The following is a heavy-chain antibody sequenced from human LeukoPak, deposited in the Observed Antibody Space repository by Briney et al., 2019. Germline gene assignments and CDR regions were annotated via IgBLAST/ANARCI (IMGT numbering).Heavy chain of an antibody. CDR1: GFSFSSSG. J-gene: IGHJ4*02. V-gene: IGHV3-21*01. Sequence: EGSLRLSCAASGFSFSSSGIKWVRQAPGKGLEWVSSIGSTGTDRYYADSVKGRFTISRDNAKNSLYLQMNSLRAEDTAVYYCATETIGRRYDYWGQGTLLTVSS. D-gene: IGHD1-14*01. CDR3: ATETIGRRYDY. CDR2: IGSTGTDR.